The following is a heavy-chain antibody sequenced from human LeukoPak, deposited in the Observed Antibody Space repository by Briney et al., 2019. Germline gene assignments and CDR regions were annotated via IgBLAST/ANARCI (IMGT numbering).Heavy chain of an antibody. J-gene: IGHJ6*02. CDR3: ARKAAAGHYYYYGMDV. Sequence: TGGSLRLSCAASGFTFSSYWMSWVRQAPGKGLEWVANIKQDGSEKYYVDSVKGRFTISRDNAKNSLYLQMNSLRAEDTAVYYCARKAAAGHYYYYGMDVWGQGTTVTVSS. CDR2: IKQDGSEK. D-gene: IGHD6-13*01. CDR1: GFTFSSYW. V-gene: IGHV3-7*01.